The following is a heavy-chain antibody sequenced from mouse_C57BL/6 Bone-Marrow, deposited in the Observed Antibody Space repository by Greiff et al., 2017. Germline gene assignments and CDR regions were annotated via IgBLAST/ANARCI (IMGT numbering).Heavy chain of an antibody. V-gene: IGHV1-55*01. CDR3: ARMDYGPPGFAY. D-gene: IGHD1-1*01. CDR1: GYTFTSYW. Sequence: VQLQQPGAELVKPGASVKMSCKASGYTFTSYWITWVKQRPGQGLEWIGDIYPGSGSTNYNEKFKSKATLTVDTSSSTAYMQLSSLTSEDSAVYYCARMDYGPPGFAYWGQGTLVTVSA. J-gene: IGHJ3*01. CDR2: IYPGSGST.